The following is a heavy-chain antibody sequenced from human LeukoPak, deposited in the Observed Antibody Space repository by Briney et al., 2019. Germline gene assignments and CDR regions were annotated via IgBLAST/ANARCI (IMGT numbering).Heavy chain of an antibody. Sequence: SVKVSCMASGGTFSSYAISWVRQAPGQGLEWMGGIIPIFGTANYAQKFQGRVTITADESTSTAYMELSSLRSEDTAVYYCARSYGDYWYYFDYWGQGTLVTVSS. CDR2: IIPIFGTA. D-gene: IGHD4-17*01. V-gene: IGHV1-69*01. CDR1: GGTFSSYA. CDR3: ARSYGDYWYYFDY. J-gene: IGHJ4*02.